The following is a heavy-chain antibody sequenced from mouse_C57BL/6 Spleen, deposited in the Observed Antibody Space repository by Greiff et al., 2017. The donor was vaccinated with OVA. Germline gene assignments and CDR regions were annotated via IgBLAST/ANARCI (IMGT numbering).Heavy chain of an antibody. CDR1: GYTFTSYW. D-gene: IGHD1-1*01. Sequence: QVQLQQPGAELVKPGASVKLSCKASGYTFTSYWMQWVKQRPGQGLEWIGEIDPSDSYTNYNQKFKGKATLTVDTSSSTAYRQLSSLTSEDSAVYYCARRGFITTVVAYYFDYWGQGTTLTVSS. V-gene: IGHV1-50*01. J-gene: IGHJ2*01. CDR3: ARRGFITTVVAYYFDY. CDR2: IDPSDSYT.